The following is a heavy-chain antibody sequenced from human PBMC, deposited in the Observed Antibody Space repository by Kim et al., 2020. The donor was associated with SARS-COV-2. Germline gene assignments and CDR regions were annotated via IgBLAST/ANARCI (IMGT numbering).Heavy chain of an antibody. V-gene: IGHV1-69*13. J-gene: IGHJ2*01. CDR2: IIPIFGTA. CDR1: GGTFSSYA. Sequence: SVKVSCKASGGTFSSYAISWVRQAPGQGLEWMGGIIPIFGTANYAQKFQGRVTITADESTSTAYMELSSLRSEDTAVYYCARDRRVSSSWQWAVCFDLWGRGTLVTVSS. CDR3: ARDRRVSSSWQWAVCFDL. D-gene: IGHD6-13*01.